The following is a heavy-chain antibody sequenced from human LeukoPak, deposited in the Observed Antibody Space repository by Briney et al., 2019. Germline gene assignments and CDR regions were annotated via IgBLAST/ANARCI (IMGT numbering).Heavy chain of an antibody. CDR1: GFTFTSSA. V-gene: IGHV1-58*02. D-gene: IGHD1-14*01. CDR2: IVVGGGNT. CDR3: AVNQISYYGMDV. J-gene: IGHJ6*02. Sequence: SVKVSCKASGFTFTSSAMQWVRQARGQRLEWIGWIVVGGGNTNYAQKFQERVTITRDMSTSTAYMELSSLRSEDTAVYYCAVNQISYYGMDVWGQGTTVTVSS.